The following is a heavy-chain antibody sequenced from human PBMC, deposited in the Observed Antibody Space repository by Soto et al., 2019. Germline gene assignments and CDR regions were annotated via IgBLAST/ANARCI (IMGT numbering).Heavy chain of an antibody. CDR2: IIPIFGTA. Sequence: SVKVSCKASGGTFSSYAISWVRQAPGQGLEWMGGIIPIFGTANYAQKFQGRVTITADKSTSTAYMELSSLRSEDTAVYYCASTGMATTPSIDYWGQGTLVTVSS. V-gene: IGHV1-69*06. CDR1: GGTFSSYA. CDR3: ASTGMATTPSIDY. J-gene: IGHJ4*02. D-gene: IGHD5-12*01.